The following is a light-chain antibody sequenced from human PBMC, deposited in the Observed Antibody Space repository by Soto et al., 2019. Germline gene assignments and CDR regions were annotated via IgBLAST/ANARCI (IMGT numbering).Light chain of an antibody. J-gene: IGKJ1*01. CDR3: LKHYSFPRT. Sequence: IVMTQSPESLTVYLGDSATITCKSSQIVCFSAKNKNYLSWYQQKPGQPPKLLVYWASTRESGVPDRFSGSGSGANFTLTISGLQAEDVAVYYCLKHYSFPRTFGQGNKVAIK. CDR1: QIVCFSAKNKNY. V-gene: IGKV4-1*01. CDR2: WAS.